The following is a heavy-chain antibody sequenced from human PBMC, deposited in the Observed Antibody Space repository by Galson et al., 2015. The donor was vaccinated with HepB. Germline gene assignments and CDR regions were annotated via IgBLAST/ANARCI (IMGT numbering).Heavy chain of an antibody. J-gene: IGHJ4*02. CDR3: AKDGRDIIVLLGSTLGTFFEY. CDR2: ISAGGDRT. V-gene: IGHV3-23*01. D-gene: IGHD7-27*01. CDR1: GFTFSSYS. Sequence: SLRLSCAASGFTFSSYSMIWVRQAPGKGLEWVSEISAGGDRTYYPDSVKGRFTISRDNSKHTLYMEMNSVRAEDTAIYYCAKDGRDIIVLLGSTLGTFFEYWGQGSLVTVSS.